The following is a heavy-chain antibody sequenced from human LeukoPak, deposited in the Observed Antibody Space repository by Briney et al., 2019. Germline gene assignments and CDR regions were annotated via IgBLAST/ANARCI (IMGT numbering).Heavy chain of an antibody. V-gene: IGHV4-4*07. CDR3: ARDLYRIVVVPHYFDY. J-gene: IGHJ4*02. CDR1: GGSISSYY. D-gene: IGHD3-22*01. CDR2: IYTSGST. Sequence: SETLSLTCTVSGGSISSYYWSWIRQPAGEGLEWIGRIYTSGSTNYNPSLKSRVTMSVDTSKNQFSLKLSSVTAADTAVYYCARDLYRIVVVPHYFDYWGQGTLVTVSS.